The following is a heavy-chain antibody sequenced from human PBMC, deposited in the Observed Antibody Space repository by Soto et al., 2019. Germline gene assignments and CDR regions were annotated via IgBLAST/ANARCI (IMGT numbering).Heavy chain of an antibody. V-gene: IGHV3-23*01. CDR3: AKGGGFSTIFDY. J-gene: IGHJ4*02. CDR1: GFTFSSYA. CDR2: ISSGGGST. D-gene: IGHD3-16*01. Sequence: GSLRLSCAASGFTFSSYAMSWVRQAPGKGLEWVSAISSGGGSTNYADSVKGRFTISRDNSKNTLYLQMNSLRAEDTAVYYCAKGGGFSTIFDYWGQGTLVTVSS.